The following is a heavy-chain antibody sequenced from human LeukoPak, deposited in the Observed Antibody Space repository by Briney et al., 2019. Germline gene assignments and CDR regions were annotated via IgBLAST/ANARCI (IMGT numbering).Heavy chain of an antibody. Sequence: GASVKVSCKASGYTFTSYDINWVRQATGQGLEWMGWMNPNSGNTGYAQKFQGRVTMTRDTSISTAYMELSRLRSDDTAVYYCAREGSWYVGAFDIWGQGTMVTVSS. V-gene: IGHV1-8*01. CDR2: MNPNSGNT. CDR3: AREGSWYVGAFDI. D-gene: IGHD6-13*01. J-gene: IGHJ3*02. CDR1: GYTFTSYD.